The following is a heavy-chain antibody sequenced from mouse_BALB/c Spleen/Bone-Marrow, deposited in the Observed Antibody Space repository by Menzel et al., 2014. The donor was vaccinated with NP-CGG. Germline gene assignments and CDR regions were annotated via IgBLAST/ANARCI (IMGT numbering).Heavy chain of an antibody. Sequence: VQLQQSGPELVKPGASVKMSCKASGYTFTSYVMHWVKQKPGQGLEWIGCINPYNDGTKYNEKFKGKATLTSDKSSSTAYMELSSLTSEDSAVYYCARWGIIYYYGSSPYAMDYWGQGTSVTVSS. CDR2: INPYNDGT. J-gene: IGHJ4*01. CDR3: ARWGIIYYYGSSPYAMDY. CDR1: GYTFTSYV. D-gene: IGHD1-1*01. V-gene: IGHV1-14*01.